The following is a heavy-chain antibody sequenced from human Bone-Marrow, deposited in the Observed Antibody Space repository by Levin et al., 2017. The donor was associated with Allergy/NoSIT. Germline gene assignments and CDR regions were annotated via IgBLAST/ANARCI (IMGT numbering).Heavy chain of an antibody. CDR3: AKEDNGYDWS. V-gene: IGHV3-23*01. J-gene: IGHJ4*02. CDR1: GFTFSSHA. D-gene: IGHD5-12*01. CDR2: LSGSGYDT. Sequence: GGSLRLSCAASGFTFSSHAMTWVREVAGKGLEWVSTLSGSGYDTYYAGSVKGRFTISRDNSKNMFFLQMSSLRAEDTAVYYCAKEDNGYDWSWGQGTLVTVSS.